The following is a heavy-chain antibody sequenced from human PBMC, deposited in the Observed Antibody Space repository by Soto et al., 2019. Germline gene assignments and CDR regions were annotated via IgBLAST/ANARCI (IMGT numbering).Heavy chain of an antibody. J-gene: IGHJ4*02. Sequence: ASVKVSCQASGYTFTSYGISWVRQAPGQGLEWMGWISAYNGNTNYAQKLQGRVTMTTDTSTSTAYMELSSLRSEDTAVYYCARGAYYYDSSGYFDYWGQGTLVTVSS. V-gene: IGHV1-18*01. CDR3: ARGAYYYDSSGYFDY. CDR2: ISAYNGNT. CDR1: GYTFTSYG. D-gene: IGHD3-22*01.